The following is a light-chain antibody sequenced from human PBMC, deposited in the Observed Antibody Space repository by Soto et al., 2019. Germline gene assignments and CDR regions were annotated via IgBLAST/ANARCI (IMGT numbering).Light chain of an antibody. CDR3: QQENIFPP. CDR2: AAS. J-gene: IGKJ4*02. V-gene: IGKV1-12*01. Sequence: DIQMTQSPSSVSASVGDLVTITGRASQGGSSWFAWYQQKPGKAPKLLIYAASSVHSGVPSRFSGSGSGTEFTLTISSLEPEDFAAYYFQQENIFPPFGGGPDVEIQ. CDR1: QGGSSW.